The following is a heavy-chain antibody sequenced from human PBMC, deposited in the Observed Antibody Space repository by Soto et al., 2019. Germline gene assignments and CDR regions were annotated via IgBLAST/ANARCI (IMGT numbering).Heavy chain of an antibody. Sequence: GESLKISCKGSGYSFTSYWIGWVRQMPGKGLEWMGIIHPGDSDTRYSPSFQGQVTISADKSISTAYLQWSSLKASDTAMYYCARVTTVVTPVDYYYYGMDVWGQGTTVTVSS. D-gene: IGHD4-17*01. CDR2: IHPGDSDT. V-gene: IGHV5-51*01. CDR3: ARVTTVVTPVDYYYYGMDV. CDR1: GYSFTSYW. J-gene: IGHJ6*02.